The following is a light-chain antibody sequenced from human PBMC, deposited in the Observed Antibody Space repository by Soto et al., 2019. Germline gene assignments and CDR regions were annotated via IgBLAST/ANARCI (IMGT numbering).Light chain of an antibody. CDR1: SSDVGDFDC. J-gene: IGLJ2*01. CDR2: EVS. Sequence: QSALTQPASVSGSPGQSITISCTGTSSDVGDFDCVSWYQQHPGKAPKLMIYEVSDRPSGVSNRFSGSKSGDTASLTISGLQAEDEAEYYCSSYTSSSTLVFGGGTKLTVL. CDR3: SSYTSSSTLV. V-gene: IGLV2-14*01.